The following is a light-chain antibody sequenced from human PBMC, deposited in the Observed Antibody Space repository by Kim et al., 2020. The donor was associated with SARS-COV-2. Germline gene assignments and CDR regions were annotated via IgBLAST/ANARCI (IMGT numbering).Light chain of an antibody. V-gene: IGLV1-47*01. CDR1: SSNIGSNY. CDR3: AAWDDSLSGWV. CDR2: RNN. J-gene: IGLJ3*02. Sequence: LTQPPSASGTPGQRVTISCSGSSSNIGSNYVYWYQQLPGTAPKLLIYRNNQRPSGVPDRFSGSKSGTSASLAISGLRSEDEADYYCAAWDDSLSGWVFGGGTQLT.